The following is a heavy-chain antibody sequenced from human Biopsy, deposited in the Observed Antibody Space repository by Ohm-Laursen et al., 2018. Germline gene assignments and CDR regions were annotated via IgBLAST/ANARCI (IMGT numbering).Heavy chain of an antibody. D-gene: IGHD5-12*01. V-gene: IGHV4-34*01. CDR1: GKTFSDYY. J-gene: IGHJ6*02. CDR2: INQSGGT. Sequence: SETLSLTCEVYGKTFSDYYWSWIRQPPGKGLEWIGEINQSGGTKYNPSLKRRATLSADSSNSQFSLMLTSVTAADTAIYYCARGSGYFKLDVWGQGTTVTVSS. CDR3: ARGSGYFKLDV.